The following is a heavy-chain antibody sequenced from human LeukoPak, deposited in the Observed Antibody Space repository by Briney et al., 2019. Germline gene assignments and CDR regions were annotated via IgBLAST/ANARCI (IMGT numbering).Heavy chain of an antibody. CDR1: GFTFNKYA. D-gene: IGHD5-12*01. CDR2: INSDGGST. CDR3: ARDFSGYDYNFDY. V-gene: IGHV3-64*04. Sequence: GGSLRLSCSASGFTFNKYALHWVRQAPGKGLEYVSGINSDGGSTYYADSVKGKFTISRDNTKKSLYLQMNSLRAEDMAVYYCARDFSGYDYNFDYWGQGTLVTVSS. J-gene: IGHJ4*02.